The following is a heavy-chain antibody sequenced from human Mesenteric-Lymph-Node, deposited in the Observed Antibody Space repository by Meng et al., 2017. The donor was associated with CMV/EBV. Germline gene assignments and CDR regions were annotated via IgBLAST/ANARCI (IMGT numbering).Heavy chain of an antibody. CDR1: GFSFSRYS. J-gene: IGHJ6*02. Sequence: GSLRLSCAASGFSFSRYSMNWIRQAPGKGLEWIGSIYYSGSTYYNPSLKSRVTISVDTSKNQFSLKLSSVTAADTAVYYCARHVRRIVVVPANGMDVWGQGTTVTVSS. D-gene: IGHD2-2*01. V-gene: IGHV4-39*01. CDR2: IYYSGST. CDR3: ARHVRRIVVVPANGMDV.